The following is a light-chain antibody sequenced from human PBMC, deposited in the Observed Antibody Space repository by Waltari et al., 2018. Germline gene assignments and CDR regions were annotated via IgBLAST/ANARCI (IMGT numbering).Light chain of an antibody. J-gene: IGKJ3*01. V-gene: IGKV3-15*01. CDR2: GAS. CDR3: QQYSDWPPGGT. Sequence: EIVMTQSPAILSVSPGETATLSCRASQSVNKNLAWYQQGPGQAPRLLIYGASTRASGRPARFRCSGSGTECNLTINALQSEDFAVYYCQQYSDWPPGGTFGPGTKVDLK. CDR1: QSVNKN.